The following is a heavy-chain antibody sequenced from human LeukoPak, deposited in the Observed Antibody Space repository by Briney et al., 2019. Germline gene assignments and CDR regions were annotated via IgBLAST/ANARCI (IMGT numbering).Heavy chain of an antibody. CDR3: ARGYYYGSGIFDY. CDR1: GFTFSSYW. Sequence: GGSLRLSCAASGFTFSSYWMSWVRQAPGKGLEWVANIKQDGSEKYYVDSVKGRFTISRDNAKNSLYLQMNSLRAEDTAVYYCARGYYYGSGIFDYWGQGTLVTVSS. D-gene: IGHD3-10*01. V-gene: IGHV3-7*01. CDR2: IKQDGSEK. J-gene: IGHJ4*02.